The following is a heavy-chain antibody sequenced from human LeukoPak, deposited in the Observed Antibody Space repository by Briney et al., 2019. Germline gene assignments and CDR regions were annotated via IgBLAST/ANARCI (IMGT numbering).Heavy chain of an antibody. J-gene: IGHJ5*02. Sequence: PSETLSLTCTVSGGSISSSSYYWGWIRQPPGKGLEWIGYISYSGSTNYYPSLKSRVTISVDTSKNQFSLKLSSVTAADTAVYYCARGAVTQPLTWFDPWGQGTLVTVSS. V-gene: IGHV4-61*05. D-gene: IGHD4-17*01. CDR2: ISYSGST. CDR1: GGSISSSSYY. CDR3: ARGAVTQPLTWFDP.